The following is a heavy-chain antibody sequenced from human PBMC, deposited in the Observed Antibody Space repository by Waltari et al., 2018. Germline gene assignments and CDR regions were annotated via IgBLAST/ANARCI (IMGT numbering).Heavy chain of an antibody. CDR3: ASHLEDFYYYMDV. J-gene: IGHJ6*03. CDR1: GFSFNAYT. CDR2: IGSSSTYT. V-gene: IGHV3-21*06. Sequence: EVQLVESGGGLVKPGGSLRLSCVASGFSFNAYTMNWVRHTPEKGLEWVSSIGSSSTYTYYADSVKGRFTISRDNAANSLHLEMNALRPKDTAVYYCASHLEDFYYYMDVWGKGTTVTVSS.